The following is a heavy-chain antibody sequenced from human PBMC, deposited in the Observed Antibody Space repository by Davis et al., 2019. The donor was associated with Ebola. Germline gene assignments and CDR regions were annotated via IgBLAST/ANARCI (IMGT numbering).Heavy chain of an antibody. CDR1: AFTFSNFD. J-gene: IGHJ5*02. CDR2: ISASGGST. Sequence: GESLKISCAASAFTFSNFDMSWVRQAPGKGLEWVSAISASGGSTFYADSVRGRFTISRDNSKNTLYLQMNSLRAEDTAIYYCAKTRPFYWFDPWGQGTLVTVSS. V-gene: IGHV3-23*01. CDR3: AKTRPFYWFDP. D-gene: IGHD3-3*01.